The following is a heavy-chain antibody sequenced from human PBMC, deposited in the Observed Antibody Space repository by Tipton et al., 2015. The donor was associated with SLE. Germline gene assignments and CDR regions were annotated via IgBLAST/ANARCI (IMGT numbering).Heavy chain of an antibody. Sequence: TLSLTCTVSGDSTGSHYWNWIRQSPGKGLEWLGYIDYSGSTEYDSSLKSRATISVDTSKNQYSLSLRSVTTADTASYYCARGGRGWYAGFDHWGQGNLVVVSS. V-gene: IGHV4-59*11. CDR3: ARGGRGWYAGFDH. D-gene: IGHD6-19*01. CDR2: IDYSGST. CDR1: GDSTGSHY. J-gene: IGHJ4*02.